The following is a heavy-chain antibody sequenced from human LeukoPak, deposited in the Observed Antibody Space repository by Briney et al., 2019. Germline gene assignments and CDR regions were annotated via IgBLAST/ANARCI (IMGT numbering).Heavy chain of an antibody. V-gene: IGHV4-34*01. J-gene: IGHJ4*02. Sequence: PSETLSLTCAVYGGSFSGYYWSWIRQPPGKGLEWIGEINHSGSTNYNPSLESRVTISVDTSKNQFSLKLSSVTAADTAVYYCAGHRNWGQGTLVTVSS. CDR1: GGSFSGYY. CDR3: AGHRN. CDR2: INHSGST.